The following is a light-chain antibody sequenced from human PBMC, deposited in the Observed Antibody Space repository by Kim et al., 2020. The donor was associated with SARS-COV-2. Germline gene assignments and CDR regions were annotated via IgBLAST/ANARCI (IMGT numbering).Light chain of an antibody. CDR3: QQYGSSPPWT. CDR2: GAS. V-gene: IGKV3-20*01. Sequence: PGERATLSCRASQSVSYTYLAWYQQKPGQAPRLLIYGASTRATGIPDRFSGSGSGTDFTLTISRLEPEDFALYFCQQYGSSPPWTFGQGTKVDIK. J-gene: IGKJ1*01. CDR1: QSVSYTY.